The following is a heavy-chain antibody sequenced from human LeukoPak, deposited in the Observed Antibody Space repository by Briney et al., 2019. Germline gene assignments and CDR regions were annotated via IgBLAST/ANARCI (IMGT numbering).Heavy chain of an antibody. CDR3: AREAYDSSGVDY. CDR1: GFTFSSYS. D-gene: IGHD3-22*01. CDR2: ISSSSSYI. V-gene: IGHV3-21*01. Sequence: GGSVRLSCAASGFTFSSYSMNWVRQAPGKGLEWVSSISSSSSYIYYADSVKGRFTISRDNAKNSLYLQMNSLRAEDTAVYYCAREAYDSSGVDYWGQGTLVTVSS. J-gene: IGHJ4*02.